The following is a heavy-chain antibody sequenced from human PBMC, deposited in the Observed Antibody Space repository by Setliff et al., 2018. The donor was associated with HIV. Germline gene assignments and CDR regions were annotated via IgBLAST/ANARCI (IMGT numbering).Heavy chain of an antibody. V-gene: IGHV4-59*01. D-gene: IGHD5-18*01. Sequence: SETLSLTCTVSGGSISSYYWSWIRQPPGKGLEWIGHISYSGSTNYNPSLKSRVTISVDTSKNQFSLRLSSVTAADTAVYYCARVPRQLLKGAAAYFDYWGQGILVTVSS. J-gene: IGHJ4*02. CDR3: ARVPRQLLKGAAAYFDY. CDR1: GGSISSYY. CDR2: ISYSGST.